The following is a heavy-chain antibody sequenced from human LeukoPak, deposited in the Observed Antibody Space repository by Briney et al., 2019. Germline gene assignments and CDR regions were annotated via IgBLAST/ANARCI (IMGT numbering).Heavy chain of an antibody. CDR1: GFTFSNYW. V-gene: IGHV3-74*01. CDR2: ISTDGKST. CDR3: ARDKGYSIDQ. Sequence: GGSLRLSCVASGFTFSNYWMLWVRQAPGKGLMWVSLISTDGKSTRYAESVKGRFTISRDNAKNTLYLQMNSLRAEETAIYYCARDKGYSIDQWGQGTLVTVSS. J-gene: IGHJ5*02. D-gene: IGHD5-18*01.